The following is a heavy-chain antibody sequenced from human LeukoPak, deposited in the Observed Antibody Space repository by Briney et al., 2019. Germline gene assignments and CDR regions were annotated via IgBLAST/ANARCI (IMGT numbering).Heavy chain of an antibody. CDR3: KAMGLSFDY. V-gene: IGHV4-34*01. CDR1: GGSFSGYY. D-gene: IGHD5-18*01. J-gene: IGHJ4*01. CDR2: INHSGST. Sequence: PSETLSLTCAVYGGSFSGYYWSWIRQPPGKGLEWIGEINHSGSTNYNPSLKSRVTISVDTSKNQFSLKLSSVTAADTAVYYCKAMGLSFDYWGQEPWSPSPQ.